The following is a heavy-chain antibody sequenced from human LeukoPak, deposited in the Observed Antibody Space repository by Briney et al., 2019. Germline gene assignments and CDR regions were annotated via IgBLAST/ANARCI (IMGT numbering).Heavy chain of an antibody. CDR1: GGSVSSGTYY. Sequence: PSETLSLTCTVCGGSVSSGTYYWSWIRQPPGKGLEWIGSIYHSGRINYNPSLNSRVTISVDTSKNQFSLRLSSVTAADTAVYYWARSDYSSGWFDFDYWGQGTLVAVSS. J-gene: IGHJ4*02. CDR3: ARSDYSSGWFDFDY. V-gene: IGHV4-61*01. D-gene: IGHD6-13*01. CDR2: IYHSGRI.